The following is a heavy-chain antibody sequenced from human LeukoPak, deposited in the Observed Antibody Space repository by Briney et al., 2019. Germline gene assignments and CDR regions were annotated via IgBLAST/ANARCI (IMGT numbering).Heavy chain of an antibody. V-gene: IGHV4-38-2*01. CDR3: ARVGDCSGGSCYLRDYYYYGMDA. CDR2: IYHSGST. D-gene: IGHD2-15*01. Sequence: PSETLSLTCAVSGYSISSGYYWGWIRQPPGQGLEWIGSIYHSGSTYYNPSLKSRVTISVDTSKNQFSLKLSSVTAADTAVYYCARVGDCSGGSCYLRDYYYYGMDAWGKGTTVTVSS. J-gene: IGHJ6*04. CDR1: GYSISSGYY.